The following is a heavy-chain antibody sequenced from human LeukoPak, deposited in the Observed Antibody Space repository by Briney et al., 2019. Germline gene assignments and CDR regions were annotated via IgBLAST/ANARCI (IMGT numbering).Heavy chain of an antibody. D-gene: IGHD2-2*01. Sequence: GGSLRLSCAASGFSFSDHYMSWIRQAPGKGLEWVSYMSSSDNPIYYADSVKGRFTISRDNAKNSLYLQMNNLRAEDTAVYYCARDRVGSSTSCYDYWGQGTLVTVSP. CDR3: ARDRVGSSTSCYDY. J-gene: IGHJ4*02. V-gene: IGHV3-11*01. CDR1: GFSFSDHY. CDR2: MSSSDNPI.